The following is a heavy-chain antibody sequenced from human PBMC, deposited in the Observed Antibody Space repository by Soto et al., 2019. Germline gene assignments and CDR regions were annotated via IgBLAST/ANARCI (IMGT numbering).Heavy chain of an antibody. CDR3: ARDLSGPLDY. CDR1: GFTFSSYG. CDR2: VWYDEINK. V-gene: IGHV3-33*01. Sequence: QVQLVESGGGVVQPGRSLRLSCAASGFTFSSYGMHWVRLTPGKGLEWVALVWYDEINKYYADSVKGRFTISRDNSQNTLFLQMNSLRPEDTAVYYCARDLSGPLDYWGQGTPVIVSS. J-gene: IGHJ4*02.